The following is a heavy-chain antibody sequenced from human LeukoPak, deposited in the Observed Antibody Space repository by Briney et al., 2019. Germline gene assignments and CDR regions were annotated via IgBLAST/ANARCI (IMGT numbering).Heavy chain of an antibody. V-gene: IGHV1-2*02. CDR1: GYTFTGYY. J-gene: IGHJ4*02. CDR2: INPNSGGT. CDR3: ARGSGAYCGDDCYL. D-gene: IGHD2-21*02. Sequence: ASVKVSCKASGYTFTGYYMHWVRQAPGQGLEWMGWINPNSGGTNYAQKFQGRVTMTRDTSISTAYMELSRLRSDDTAVYYCARGSGAYCGDDCYLWGQGTLVTVSS.